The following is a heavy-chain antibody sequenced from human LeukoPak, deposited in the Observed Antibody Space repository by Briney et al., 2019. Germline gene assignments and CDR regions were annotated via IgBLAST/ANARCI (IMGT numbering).Heavy chain of an antibody. J-gene: IGHJ4*02. Sequence: GGSLRLSCAASGFTLSGYWIHWVRQAPGRGLVWVARIDPDGSITNYADSVKGRFTISRDNAKDTLYLQMNSLRAEDTAVYYCSRDLHGAHDYWGQGTLVIVSS. D-gene: IGHD4-17*01. CDR3: SRDLHGAHDY. CDR1: GFTLSGYW. CDR2: IDPDGSIT. V-gene: IGHV3-74*01.